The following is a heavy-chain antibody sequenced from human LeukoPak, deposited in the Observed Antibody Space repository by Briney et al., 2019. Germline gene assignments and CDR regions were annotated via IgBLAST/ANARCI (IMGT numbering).Heavy chain of an antibody. J-gene: IGHJ4*02. V-gene: IGHV3-23*01. Sequence: GGSLRLSCAASGFTFSSYAMTWVRQAPGKGLEWVSTISGGGGSTYYADSVKGRFTISRDNSKNTLFLQMNSLRAEDTAVYYCAKDGGRGGAAAGSAFDHWGQGTLVTVSS. D-gene: IGHD6-13*01. CDR1: GFTFSSYA. CDR3: AKDGGRGGAAAGSAFDH. CDR2: ISGGGGST.